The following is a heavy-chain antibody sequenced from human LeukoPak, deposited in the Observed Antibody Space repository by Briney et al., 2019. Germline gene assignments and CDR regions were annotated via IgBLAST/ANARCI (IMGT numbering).Heavy chain of an antibody. Sequence: GASVKVSCKASGYTFPSYSMHWVRQAPGQGLEWMGITNPTGGSTTYAQKFQGRVTMTRDTSTSTVYMELSSLRSDDTAVYYCARTAARRFDYWGQGTLVTVSS. CDR2: TNPTGGST. CDR1: GYTFPSYS. CDR3: ARTAARRFDY. D-gene: IGHD6-6*01. J-gene: IGHJ4*02. V-gene: IGHV1-46*01.